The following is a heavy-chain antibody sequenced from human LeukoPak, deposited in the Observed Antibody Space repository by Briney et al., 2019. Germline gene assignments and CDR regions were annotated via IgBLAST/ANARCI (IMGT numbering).Heavy chain of an antibody. CDR1: GINFSDSE. CDR3: ARGVPTGYYTSCYDY. CDR2: ISSSGTTI. D-gene: IGHD3/OR15-3a*01. Sequence: GGSLRLSCAASGINFSDSEMNWVRQAPGEGLEWVSYISSSGTTIYYADSVKGRFTISRDNAKNSLYLQMNSLRAEDTAVYYCARGVPTGYYTSCYDYWGQGTLVTVSS. V-gene: IGHV3-48*03. J-gene: IGHJ4*02.